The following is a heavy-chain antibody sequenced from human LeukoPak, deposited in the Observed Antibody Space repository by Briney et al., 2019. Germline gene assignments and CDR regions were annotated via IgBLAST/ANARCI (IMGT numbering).Heavy chain of an antibody. J-gene: IGHJ4*02. V-gene: IGHV3-21*01. CDR1: GFTLSSYS. D-gene: IGHD6-13*01. Sequence: PGGSLRLSCAASGFTLSSYSMNWVRQAPGKGLEWVSSISSSSSYIHYADSVKGRFTISRDNAKNSLYLQMDSLRAQDTAVYYCARDGAAAGTEFDNWGQGNLVTVSS. CDR2: ISSSSSYI. CDR3: ARDGAAAGTEFDN.